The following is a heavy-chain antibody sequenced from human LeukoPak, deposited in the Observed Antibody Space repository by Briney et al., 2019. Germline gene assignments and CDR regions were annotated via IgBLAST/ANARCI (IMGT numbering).Heavy chain of an antibody. CDR3: AREGTLGYCSGGSCPPFDY. V-gene: IGHV4-30-2*01. CDR2: IYHSGST. CDR1: GGSISSGGYY. Sequence: SQTLSLTCTVSGGSISSGGYYWSWIRQPPGKGLEWIGYIYHSGSTYYNPSLKSRVTISVDTSKNQFSLKLSSVTAADTAVYYCAREGTLGYCSGGSCPPFDYWGQGTLVTVSS. J-gene: IGHJ4*02. D-gene: IGHD2-15*01.